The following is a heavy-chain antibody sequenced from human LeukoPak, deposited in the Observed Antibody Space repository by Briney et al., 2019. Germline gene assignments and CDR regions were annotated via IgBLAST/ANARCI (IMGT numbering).Heavy chain of an antibody. CDR1: GYTLTSYY. J-gene: IGHJ4*02. CDR3: ATGGYSYGYVQGGPSPFAY. Sequence: ASVKVSCKASGYTLTSYYLHWVRQAPGQGLEWMAIINPSGGSTSHAQKFQGRVTMNRDTSASTVYMELSSLRSEDTAVYYCATGGYSYGYVQGGPSPFAYWGQGTLVTVSS. CDR2: INPSGGST. V-gene: IGHV1-46*01. D-gene: IGHD5-18*01.